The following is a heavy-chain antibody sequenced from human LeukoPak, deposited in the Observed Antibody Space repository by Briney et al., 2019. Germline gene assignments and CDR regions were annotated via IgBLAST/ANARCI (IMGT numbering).Heavy chain of an antibody. CDR2: IYTSGST. Sequence: SETLSLTCTVSGGSISSYYWSWIRQPAGKGLEWIGRIYTSGSTNYNPSLKSRVTMSVDTSKNQFSLKLSSVTAADTAVYYCARARLVEYYDFWCGYVDYWGQGTLVTVSS. D-gene: IGHD3-3*01. J-gene: IGHJ4*02. CDR3: ARARLVEYYDFWCGYVDY. CDR1: GGSISSYY. V-gene: IGHV4-4*07.